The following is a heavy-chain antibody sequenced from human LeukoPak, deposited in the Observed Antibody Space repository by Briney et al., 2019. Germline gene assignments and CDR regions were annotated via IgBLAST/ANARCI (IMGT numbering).Heavy chain of an antibody. V-gene: IGHV3-48*03. CDR1: GFTLSSYE. J-gene: IGHJ1*01. D-gene: IGHD3-10*01. CDR2: ISSSGSTI. CDR3: ARGGFFAEYFQH. Sequence: GGSLRLSCAASGFTLSSYEMNWVRQAPGKGLEWVSYISSSGSTIYYADSVKGRFIISRDNAKNSLYLQMNSLRAEDTAVYYCARGGFFAEYFQHWGQGTLVTVSS.